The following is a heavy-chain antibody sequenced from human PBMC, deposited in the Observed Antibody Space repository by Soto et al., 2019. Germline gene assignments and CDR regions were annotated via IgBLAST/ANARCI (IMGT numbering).Heavy chain of an antibody. CDR2: IRSSGSPT. Sequence: GGSLRLSCVASGFAFSNYSMDWVRQAPGKGLEWVSYIRSSGSPTYYAGSVKGRFTISRDNAKKSLYLQMNSLRAEDTAVYFCARMTSSLSPGRWGQGTLVTVSS. V-gene: IGHV3-48*01. D-gene: IGHD2-2*01. CDR1: GFAFSNYS. J-gene: IGHJ4*02. CDR3: ARMTSSLSPGR.